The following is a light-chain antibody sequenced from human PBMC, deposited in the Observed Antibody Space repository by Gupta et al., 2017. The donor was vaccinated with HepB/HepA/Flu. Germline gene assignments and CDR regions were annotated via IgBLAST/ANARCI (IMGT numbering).Light chain of an antibody. Sequence: QSALPQPASVSASPAQSITISCTGTSSDVGGYDYVAWYQQHPGKAPKLMIYDVSNRPSGVSTRFSGSKTGNTASLTISGRQAEDEADYYCSSYTTSTTVVFGGGTKLTVL. CDR2: DVS. CDR1: SSDVGGYDY. J-gene: IGLJ2*01. V-gene: IGLV2-14*03. CDR3: SSYTTSTTVV.